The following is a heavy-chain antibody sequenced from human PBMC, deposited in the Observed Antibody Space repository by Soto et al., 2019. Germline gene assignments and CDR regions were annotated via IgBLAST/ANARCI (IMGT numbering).Heavy chain of an antibody. D-gene: IGHD2-2*01. CDR3: ARDVVRYNWFDP. CDR1: GDSVSSNSAA. Sequence: QTLSLTCAISGDSVSSNSAACNWIRHSPSRGLEWLVRTYYRSKWYNDYAVSLKSRITINPDTSKNQFSLQLNSVTPEDTAVYYCARDVVRYNWFDPWGQGTLVTVYS. V-gene: IGHV6-1*01. CDR2: TYYRSKWYN. J-gene: IGHJ5*02.